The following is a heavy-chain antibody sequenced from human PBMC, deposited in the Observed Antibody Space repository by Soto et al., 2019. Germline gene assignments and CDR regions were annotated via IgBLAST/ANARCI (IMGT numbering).Heavy chain of an antibody. CDR3: ARARGWFDP. CDR1: GYTFTNYY. J-gene: IGHJ5*02. D-gene: IGHD3-10*01. CDR2: INPTDGAT. Sequence: QVQLVQSGAEVKKPGASVKISCKASGYTFTNYYIHWVRQAPGQGLEWMGIINPTDGATTYAQKFQGRVIMTVDTSASIVYMELSSLRSEDTAVYYCARARGWFDPWGQGTLVTVSS. V-gene: IGHV1-46*01.